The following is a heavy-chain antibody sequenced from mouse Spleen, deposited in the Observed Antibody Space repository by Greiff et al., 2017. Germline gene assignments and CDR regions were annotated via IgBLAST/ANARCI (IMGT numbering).Heavy chain of an antibody. J-gene: IGHJ2*01. D-gene: IGHD1-1*01. Sequence: VQLQQSVAELVRPGASVQLSCPASGFPIKNPYMHWVKQMPSQGLEWIGRIDPANGNTQYAPKFQGKATRTADTSSNTAELQLRSLTSEETASEDCAREEDDYYGGYCDYWGQGTTLTVSS. CDR3: AREEDDYYGGYCDY. CDR2: IDPANGNT. CDR1: GFPIKNPY. V-gene: IGHV14-3*01.